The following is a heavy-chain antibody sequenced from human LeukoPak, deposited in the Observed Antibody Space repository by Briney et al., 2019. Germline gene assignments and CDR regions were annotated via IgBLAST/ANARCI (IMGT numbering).Heavy chain of an antibody. V-gene: IGHV1-18*01. CDR3: ARDSDYDIYGLGFDY. CDR1: GGTFSSYA. D-gene: IGHD3-9*01. CDR2: ISAYNGNT. Sequence: ASVKVSCKASGGTFSSYAISWVRQAPGQGLEWMGWISAYNGNTNYAQKLQGRVTMTTDTSTSTAYMELRSLRSDDTAVYYCARDSDYDIYGLGFDYWGQGTLVTVSS. J-gene: IGHJ4*02.